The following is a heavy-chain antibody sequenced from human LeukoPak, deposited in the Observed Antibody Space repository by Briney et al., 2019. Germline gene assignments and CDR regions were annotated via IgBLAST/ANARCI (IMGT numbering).Heavy chain of an antibody. CDR3: GKDQEYSFHGARGFFDY. Sequence: GGSLRLSRAASGFTFSSYAMRWVRLAPGNGLDWVSVMSGSGSSTFYAESVEDRFTISRDNSDETLYLQMKSLRVEDKAIYYCGKDQEYSFHGARGFFDYWGEGILVTVSS. D-gene: IGHD4-11*01. V-gene: IGHV3-23*01. CDR1: GFTFSSYA. J-gene: IGHJ4*02. CDR2: MSGSGSST.